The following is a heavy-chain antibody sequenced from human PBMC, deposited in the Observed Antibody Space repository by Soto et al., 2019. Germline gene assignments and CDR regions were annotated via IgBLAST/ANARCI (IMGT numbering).Heavy chain of an antibody. CDR2: IDPSDSYT. J-gene: IGHJ6*02. CDR3: ARPGWSSPGYYYYYGMDV. Sequence: GESLKIACKGSGYSFTSYWISWVRQMPGKGLEWMGRIDPSDSYTNYSPSFQGHVTISADKSISTAYLQWSSLKASDTAMYYCARPGWSSPGYYYYYGMDVWGQGTTVTVSS. D-gene: IGHD1-26*01. V-gene: IGHV5-10-1*01. CDR1: GYSFTSYW.